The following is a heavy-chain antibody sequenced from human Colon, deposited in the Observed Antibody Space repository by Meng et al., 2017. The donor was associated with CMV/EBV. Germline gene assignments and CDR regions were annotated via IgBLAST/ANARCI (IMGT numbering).Heavy chain of an antibody. CDR1: GYTFTGHH. CDR3: ARDLVVVIPDDL. Sequence: KASGYTFTGHHMHWVRQGHGQGLEWMGWINSNSGGTKYSQKFQGRVTMTRDTSISTAYMELTSLRSDDTAVYYCARDLVVVIPDDLWGQGTLVTVSS. D-gene: IGHD2-2*01. J-gene: IGHJ5*02. V-gene: IGHV1-2*02. CDR2: INSNSGGT.